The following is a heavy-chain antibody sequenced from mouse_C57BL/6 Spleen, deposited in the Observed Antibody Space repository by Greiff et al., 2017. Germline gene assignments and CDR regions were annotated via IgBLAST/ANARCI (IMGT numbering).Heavy chain of an antibody. CDR3: AKIGADYYAMDY. CDR1: GFSLTSYG. Sequence: QFQLQQSGPGLVQPSQSLSITCTVSGFSLTSYGVHWVRQSPGKGLEWLGVIWRGGSTDYNAAFMSRLSITKDNSKSQVFFKMNSLQADDTAIYYCAKIGADYYAMDYWGQGTSVTVSS. CDR2: IWRGGST. J-gene: IGHJ4*01. V-gene: IGHV2-5*01.